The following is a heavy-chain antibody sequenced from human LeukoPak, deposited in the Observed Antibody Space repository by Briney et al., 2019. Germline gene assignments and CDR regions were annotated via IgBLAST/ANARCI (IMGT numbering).Heavy chain of an antibody. CDR2: IGLTDTTI. D-gene: IGHD7-27*01. CDR1: GFTFSDYY. CDR3: ARLKLGYWYFDL. J-gene: IGHJ2*01. Sequence: PGGSLRLSCEASGFTFSDYYMSWIRQVPGKGLEWVSYIGLTDTTIYYADSLKGRFAISRDNAKNSLYLHTHSLRAEDTAIYYCARLKLGYWYFDLWGRGTLLTVSS. V-gene: IGHV3-11*01.